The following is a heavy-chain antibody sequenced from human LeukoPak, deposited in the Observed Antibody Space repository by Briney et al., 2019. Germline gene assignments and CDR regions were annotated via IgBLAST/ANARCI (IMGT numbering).Heavy chain of an antibody. V-gene: IGHV1-18*01. Sequence: ASVKVSCKASGYTFTSYGISWVRQAPGQGLEWMGWISAYNGNTDYAQKLQGRVTMTTDTSTSTAYMELRSLRSDDTAVYYCARDRDIVVVPAATEVFDPWGQGTLVTVSS. J-gene: IGHJ5*02. D-gene: IGHD2-2*01. CDR3: ARDRDIVVVPAATEVFDP. CDR1: GYTFTSYG. CDR2: ISAYNGNT.